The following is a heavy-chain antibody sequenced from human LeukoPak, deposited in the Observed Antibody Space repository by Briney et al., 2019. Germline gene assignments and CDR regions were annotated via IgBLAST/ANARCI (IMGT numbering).Heavy chain of an antibody. V-gene: IGHV1-2*06. CDR2: INPNSGGT. D-gene: IGHD5-18*01. CDR3: ARSRMDTAMVANDAFDI. CDR1: GYTFTGYY. J-gene: IGHJ3*02. Sequence: ASVKVSCKASGYTFTGYYMHWVRQAPGQGLEWMGRINPNSGGTNYAQKFQGRVTMTRDTSISTAYMGLSRLRSDDTAVYYCARSRMDTAMVANDAFDIWGQGTMVTVSS.